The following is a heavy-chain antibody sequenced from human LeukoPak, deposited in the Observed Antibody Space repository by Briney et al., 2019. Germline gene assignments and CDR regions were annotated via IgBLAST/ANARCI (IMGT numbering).Heavy chain of an antibody. D-gene: IGHD3-10*02. CDR1: GGSTIDYY. CDR3: ARGGTLFTYFDS. V-gene: IGHV4-4*07. Sequence: PSETLSLTCSVSGGSTIDYYWNWIRQPAGQGLEWLGRIYYTGNAAYNPSLEIRLTMSLDTAKNQFSLKVTSVTAAGTAVYYCARGGTLFTYFDSWGQGILVTVSS. CDR2: IYYTGNA. J-gene: IGHJ4*02.